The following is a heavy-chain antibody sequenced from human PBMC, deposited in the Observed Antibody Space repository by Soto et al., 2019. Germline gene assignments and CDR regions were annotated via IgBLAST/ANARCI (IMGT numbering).Heavy chain of an antibody. Sequence: EVQLLDSGGGLGQSGGSLRLSCAASGFSFYTYAMTWVRQAPGKGLEWVSSISASGTQTYYADSVKGRFTISRDNSRHTVLVQMNSLRVEETAGIYWAKGRGRGYFASPQFDVWGKGTTVTVSS. CDR1: GFSFYTYA. D-gene: IGHD3-3*01. J-gene: IGHJ6*04. CDR2: ISASGTQT. CDR3: AKGRGRGYFASPQFDV. V-gene: IGHV3-23*01.